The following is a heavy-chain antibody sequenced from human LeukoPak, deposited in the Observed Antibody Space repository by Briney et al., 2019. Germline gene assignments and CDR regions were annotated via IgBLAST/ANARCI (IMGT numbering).Heavy chain of an antibody. CDR1: GGSISSSSYY. CDR3: ARHAGTYDYGDYVEGGFDY. CDR2: IYYSGST. Sequence: PSETLSLTCAVYGGSISSSSYYWGWIRQPPGKGLEWIGRIYYSGSTYYNPSLKSRVTISVDTSKNQFSLKLSSVTAADTAVYYCARHAGTYDYGDYVEGGFDYWGQGTLVTVSS. J-gene: IGHJ4*02. D-gene: IGHD4-17*01. V-gene: IGHV4-39*01.